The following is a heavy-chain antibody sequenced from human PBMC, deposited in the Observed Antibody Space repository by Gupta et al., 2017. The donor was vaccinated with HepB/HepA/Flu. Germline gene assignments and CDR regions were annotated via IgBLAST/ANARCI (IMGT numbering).Heavy chain of an antibody. CDR3: TTSVPIVATIGIHY. J-gene: IGHJ4*02. CDR2: IESKTDGGTI. V-gene: IGHV3-15*04. D-gene: IGHD5-12*01. CDR1: GFSFSNAW. Sequence: EVQLVESGGGLVKPGGSLRLSCAASGFSFSNAWMTWVRQAPGKGLEWVGRIESKTDGGTIDYAAPVKGRFTISRDDSKNTLYLQMNSLKTEDTAVYYCTTSVPIVATIGIHYWGQGTLVIVSS.